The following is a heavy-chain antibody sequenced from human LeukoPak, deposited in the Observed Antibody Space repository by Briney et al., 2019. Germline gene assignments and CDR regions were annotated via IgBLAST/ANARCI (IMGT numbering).Heavy chain of an antibody. D-gene: IGHD3-22*01. CDR3: AREGDSSGYHYWFDY. J-gene: IGHJ4*02. Sequence: SETLSLTCNVSGGSISNYYWSWIRQPAGKGLEWIGRIHSSGSTNYNPSLKSRITVSVDTSKNQFSLKLSSVTAADTAVYYCAREGDSSGYHYWFDYWGQGTLVTVSS. CDR2: IHSSGST. CDR1: GGSISNYY. V-gene: IGHV4-4*07.